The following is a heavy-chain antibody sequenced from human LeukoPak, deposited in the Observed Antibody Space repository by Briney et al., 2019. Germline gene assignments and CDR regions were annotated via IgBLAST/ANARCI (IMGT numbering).Heavy chain of an antibody. D-gene: IGHD6-13*01. CDR2: ISGSAGST. CDR3: AKGRSYSGTPDAFDV. J-gene: IGHJ3*01. CDR1: RFTFSYYA. V-gene: IGHV3-23*01. Sequence: GGSLRLSCAASRFTFSYYAMSWVRQAPGKGLEWVSTISGSAGSTYYADSVKGRFTISRDISENTLYLQMNSLGVEDTALSYCAKGRSYSGTPDAFDVWGQGTMVTISS.